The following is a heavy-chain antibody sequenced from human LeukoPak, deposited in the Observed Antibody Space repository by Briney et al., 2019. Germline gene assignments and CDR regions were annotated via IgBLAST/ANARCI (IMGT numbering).Heavy chain of an antibody. CDR3: AKDAYDYVWGSYRRETEIDY. Sequence: PGGSLRLSCAASGFTFSSYAMSWVRQAPGKGLEWVSAIRGSGGSTYYADSVKGRFTISRDNSKNTLYLQMNSLRAEDTAVYYCAKDAYDYVWGSYRRETEIDYWGQGTLVTVSS. D-gene: IGHD3-16*02. CDR2: IRGSGGST. V-gene: IGHV3-23*01. CDR1: GFTFSSYA. J-gene: IGHJ4*02.